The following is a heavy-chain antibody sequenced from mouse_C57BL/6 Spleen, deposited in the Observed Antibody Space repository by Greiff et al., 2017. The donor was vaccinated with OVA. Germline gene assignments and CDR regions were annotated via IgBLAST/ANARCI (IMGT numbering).Heavy chain of an antibody. CDR3: ARDGSRYGGLWFAY. CDR2: IYPGSGST. V-gene: IGHV1-55*01. D-gene: IGHD1-1*01. CDR1: GYTFTSYW. J-gene: IGHJ3*01. Sequence: QVQLQQPGAELVKPGASVKMSCKASGYTFTSYWITWVKQRPGQGLEWIGDIYPGSGSTNYNEKFKSKATLTLDPSSSTAYMQRRSLTSEESAVYYCARDGSRYGGLWFAYWGQGTLVTVSA.